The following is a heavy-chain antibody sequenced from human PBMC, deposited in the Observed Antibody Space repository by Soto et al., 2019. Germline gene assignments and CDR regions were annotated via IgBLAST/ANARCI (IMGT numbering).Heavy chain of an antibody. Sequence: QVQLVQSGAEEKKPGASVKVSCKASGYTFTGYAMHWVRQAPGQRLEWMGWINAGNGNTKYSQKFQGRVTITRDTAASTAYVELSSLGSEDRAVYYCARAVAVPADFDYWGQGTLVTVSS. CDR3: ARAVAVPADFDY. CDR1: GYTFTGYA. V-gene: IGHV1-3*05. CDR2: INAGNGNT. D-gene: IGHD6-19*01. J-gene: IGHJ4*02.